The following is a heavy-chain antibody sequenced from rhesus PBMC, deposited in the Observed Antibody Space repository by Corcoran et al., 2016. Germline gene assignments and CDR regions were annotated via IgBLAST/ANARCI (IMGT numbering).Heavy chain of an antibody. CDR3: ARGYFYFDY. D-gene: IGHD2-2*01. CDR1: GSSINNNY. Sequence: QVHLQESGPGLVKPSETLPLTCAVSGSSINNNYWSWIRQAPGKGLEWIGLIYGSGGNTDYNPSLKSRVTISIDTSMNQFSLRLSSVTAADTAVYYCARGYFYFDYWGQGVLVTVSS. J-gene: IGHJ4*01. V-gene: IGHV4S2*01. CDR2: IYGSGGNT.